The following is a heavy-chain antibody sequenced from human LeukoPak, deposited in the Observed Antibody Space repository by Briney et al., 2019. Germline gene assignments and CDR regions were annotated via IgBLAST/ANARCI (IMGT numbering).Heavy chain of an antibody. CDR3: ARGRQRYCSGGSCYDTYYFDY. CDR2: INHSGST. CDR1: GGSFSGYY. V-gene: IGHV4-34*01. D-gene: IGHD2-15*01. J-gene: IGHJ4*02. Sequence: SETLSLTCAVYGGSFSGYYWSWIRQPPGKGLEWIGEINHSGSTNYNPSLKSRVTISVDTSKNQFSLKLSSVTAADTAVYYCARGRQRYCSGGSCYDTYYFDYWGQGTLVTVSS.